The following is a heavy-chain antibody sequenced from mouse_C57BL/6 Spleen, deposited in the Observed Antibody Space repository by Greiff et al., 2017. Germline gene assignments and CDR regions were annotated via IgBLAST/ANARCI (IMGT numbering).Heavy chain of an antibody. Sequence: VQLQQSGAELVRPGTSVKMSCKASGYTFTNYWIGWAKQRPGHGLEWIGDIYPGGGYTNYNEKFKGKATLTADKSSSTAYMQFSSLTSEDSAIYYCARSNQGYFDYWGQGTTLTVSS. CDR3: ARSNQGYFDY. J-gene: IGHJ2*01. V-gene: IGHV1-63*01. CDR1: GYTFTNYW. D-gene: IGHD6-1*01. CDR2: IYPGGGYT.